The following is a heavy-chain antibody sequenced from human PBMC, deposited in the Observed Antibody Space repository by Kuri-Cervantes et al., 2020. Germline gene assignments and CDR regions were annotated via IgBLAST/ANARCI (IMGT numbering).Heavy chain of an antibody. CDR1: GFTFDDYA. Sequence: GGSLRLSCAASGFTFDDYAMHWVRQAPGEGLEWVSHINYAGDTTFYADSVRGRFTISRDNAKNTLYLQMNSLRAEDSALYYCARRSVGGVPYYFDYWGQGVLVTVSS. J-gene: IGHJ4*02. V-gene: IGHV3-74*01. CDR3: ARRSVGGVPYYFDY. CDR2: INYAGDTT. D-gene: IGHD1-26*01.